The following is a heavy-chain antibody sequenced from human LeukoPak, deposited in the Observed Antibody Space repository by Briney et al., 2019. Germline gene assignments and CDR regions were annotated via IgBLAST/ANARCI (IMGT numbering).Heavy chain of an antibody. J-gene: IGHJ3*02. D-gene: IGHD3-10*01. CDR2: IYYTGST. Sequence: SETLSLTCTVSGGSISTYYWSWIRQPPGKGLEWIGYIYYTGSTNSNPSLKSRVTISVDTSKNQFSLKLSSLTAADTAVYYCARPGYGSGTYGAFDIWGQGTMVTVSS. CDR3: ARPGYGSGTYGAFDI. V-gene: IGHV4-59*08. CDR1: GGSISTYY.